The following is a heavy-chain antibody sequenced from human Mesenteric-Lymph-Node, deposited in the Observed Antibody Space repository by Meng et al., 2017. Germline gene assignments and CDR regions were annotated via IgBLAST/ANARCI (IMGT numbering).Heavy chain of an antibody. J-gene: IGHJ4*02. CDR2: INHSGST. D-gene: IGHD4-23*01. CDR3: ARGINGGCGD. Sequence: QVQLKQGGEGRLKPSETLSLTCAVYGGSFSGYYWSWIRQPPGKGLEWIGEINHSGSTNYNPSLKSRVTISVDKSKNQFSLKLSSVTPEDTAVYYCARGINGGCGDWGQGTLVTVSS. V-gene: IGHV4-34*01. CDR1: GGSFSGYY.